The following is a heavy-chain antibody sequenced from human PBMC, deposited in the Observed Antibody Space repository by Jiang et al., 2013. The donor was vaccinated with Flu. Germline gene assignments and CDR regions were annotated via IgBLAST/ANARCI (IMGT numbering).Heavy chain of an antibody. V-gene: IGHV4-39*01. D-gene: IGHD2-2*01. J-gene: IGHJ6*02. CDR3: ARAPGTPAYYYYYYGMDV. CDR2: IYYSGST. Sequence: SISSSSYYWGWIRQPPGKGLEWIGSIYYSGSTYYNPSLKSRVTISVDTSKNQFSLKLSSVTAADTAVYYCARAPGTPAYYYYYYGMDVWGQGTTVTVSS. CDR1: SISSSSYY.